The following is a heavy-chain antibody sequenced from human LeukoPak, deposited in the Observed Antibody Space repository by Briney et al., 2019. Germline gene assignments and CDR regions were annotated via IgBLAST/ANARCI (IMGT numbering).Heavy chain of an antibody. CDR3: ARDGGLTIFGVVTYFDY. CDR1: GGSISSGGYY. CDR2: IYYSGST. V-gene: IGHV4-31*03. J-gene: IGHJ4*02. D-gene: IGHD3-3*01. Sequence: SETLSLTCTVSGGSISSGGYYWSWIRQHPGKGLEWIGYIYYSGSTYYNPSLKSRVTISVDTSKNQFSLKLSSVTAADTAVYYCARDGGLTIFGVVTYFDYWGQGTLVTVSS.